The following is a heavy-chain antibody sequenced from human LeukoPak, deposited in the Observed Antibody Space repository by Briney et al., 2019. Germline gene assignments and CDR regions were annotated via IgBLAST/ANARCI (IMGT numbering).Heavy chain of an antibody. J-gene: IGHJ4*02. V-gene: IGHV1-69*02. CDR1: GYTFTSYT. D-gene: IGHD3-16*01. CDR2: IIPILGIA. CDR3: ARVGESLDFDC. Sequence: SVKVSCKASGYTFTSYTISWVRQAPGQGLEWMGRIIPILGIANYAQKFQGRVTITADKSTSTAYMELSSLRSEDTAVYYCARVGESLDFDCWGQGTLVTVSS.